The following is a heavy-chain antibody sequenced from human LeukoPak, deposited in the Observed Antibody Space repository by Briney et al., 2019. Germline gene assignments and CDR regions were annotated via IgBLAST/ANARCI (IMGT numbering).Heavy chain of an antibody. CDR3: ATYLGYSSSSSGLEYYYMDV. D-gene: IGHD6-6*01. CDR1: GGTFSSYA. CDR2: IIPIFGTA. J-gene: IGHJ6*03. Sequence: GASVKVSCKASGGTFSSYAISWVRQAPGQGLEWMGGIIPIFGTANYAQKFQGRVTITADESTSTAYMELSSLRSEDTAVYYCATYLGYSSSSSGLEYYYMDVWGKGTTVTVSS. V-gene: IGHV1-69*13.